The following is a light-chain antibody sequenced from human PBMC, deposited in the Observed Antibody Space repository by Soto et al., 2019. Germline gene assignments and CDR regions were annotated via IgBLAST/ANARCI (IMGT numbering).Light chain of an antibody. Sequence: EIVLTQSPATLSLSPGETASLSCRASQPVSTFLAWYQKKPGQSPSLLLYDASNRATGVPDRFSGSGSGTDFTLTISCLALEDFAVYYCQQRNTWPTFGGGTKVEIK. CDR1: QPVSTF. CDR3: QQRNTWPT. J-gene: IGKJ4*01. V-gene: IGKV3-11*01. CDR2: DAS.